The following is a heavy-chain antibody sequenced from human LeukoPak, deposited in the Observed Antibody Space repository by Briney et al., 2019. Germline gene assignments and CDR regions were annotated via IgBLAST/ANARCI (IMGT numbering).Heavy chain of an antibody. V-gene: IGHV1-8*03. CDR3: ATTMSGYDAFDI. J-gene: IGHJ3*02. D-gene: IGHD5-12*01. Sequence: ASVKVSCKASGYTFTSYDINWVRQATGQGLEWMGWMNPNSGKTGYAQRFQGRVTITRNTSISTAYMELSSLRSEDTALYYCATTMSGYDAFDIWGQGTMVTVSS. CDR2: MNPNSGKT. CDR1: GYTFTSYD.